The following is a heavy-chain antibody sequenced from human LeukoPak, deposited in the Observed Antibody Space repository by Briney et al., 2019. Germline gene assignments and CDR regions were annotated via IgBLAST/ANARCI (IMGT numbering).Heavy chain of an antibody. Sequence: GGSLRLSCAASGFTFSSYAMSWVRQAPGKGLEWVSGISGSGGSTYYTDSVKGRFTISRDNSKNTLYLQMNSLRAEDPAVYYCALCGYRYSRFDSWGQGTPVTVSS. V-gene: IGHV3-23*01. CDR3: ALCGYRYSRFDS. J-gene: IGHJ4*02. CDR1: GFTFSSYA. CDR2: ISGSGGST. D-gene: IGHD5-12*01.